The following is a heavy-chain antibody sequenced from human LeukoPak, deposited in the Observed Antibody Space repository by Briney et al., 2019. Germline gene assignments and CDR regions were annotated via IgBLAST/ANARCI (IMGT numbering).Heavy chain of an antibody. CDR3: AKDPAAGLEYFQH. CDR2: ISGSGGST. Sequence: GGSLRLSCAASGFTFGSYAMSWVRQAPGKGLEWVSAISGSGGSTYYADSVKGRFTISRDNSKNTLYLQMNSLRAEDTAVYYCAKDPAAGLEYFQHWGQGTLVTVSS. D-gene: IGHD6-13*01. J-gene: IGHJ1*01. CDR1: GFTFGSYA. V-gene: IGHV3-23*01.